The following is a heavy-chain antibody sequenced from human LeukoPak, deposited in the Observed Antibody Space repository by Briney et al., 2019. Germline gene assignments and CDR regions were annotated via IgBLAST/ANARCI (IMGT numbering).Heavy chain of an antibody. CDR2: ISSSSSTM. D-gene: IGHD3-16*01. J-gene: IGHJ4*02. V-gene: IGHV3-48*02. CDR1: GFTFSSSS. Sequence: PGGSLRLSCAASGFTFSSSSMNWVRQAPGKGLEWVSYISSSSSTMYYADSVKGRFTISRDNAKNSLYLQMNSLRDEDTAAYYCARRLDYDGGFDYWGQGTLVTVSS. CDR3: ARRLDYDGGFDY.